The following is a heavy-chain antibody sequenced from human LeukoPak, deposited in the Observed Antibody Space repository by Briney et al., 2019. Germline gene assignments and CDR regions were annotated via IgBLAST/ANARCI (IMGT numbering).Heavy chain of an antibody. J-gene: IGHJ6*02. D-gene: IGHD4-17*01. CDR2: ISYDGSNK. CDR3: AKGSGGDYFPYYYYYGMDV. Sequence: PGGSLRLSCAASGFTFSSYDMHWVRQAPGKGLEWVAVISYDGSNKYYADSVKGRFTISRDNSKNTLYLQMNSLRAEDTAVYYCAKGSGGDYFPYYYYYGMDVWGQGTTVTVSS. V-gene: IGHV3-30*18. CDR1: GFTFSSYD.